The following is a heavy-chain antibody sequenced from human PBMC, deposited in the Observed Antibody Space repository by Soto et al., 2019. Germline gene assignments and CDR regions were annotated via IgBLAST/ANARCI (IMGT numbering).Heavy chain of an antibody. J-gene: IGHJ6*02. D-gene: IGHD6-13*01. Sequence: GASVKVSCKASGYTFTSYAMHWVRQAPGQRLEWMGWINAGNGNTKYSQKFQGRVTITRDTSASTAYMELSSLRSEDTAVYYCARDGPRAYSSSWYARLREYGMDVWGQGTTVTVSS. CDR1: GYTFTSYA. V-gene: IGHV1-3*01. CDR3: ARDGPRAYSSSWYARLREYGMDV. CDR2: INAGNGNT.